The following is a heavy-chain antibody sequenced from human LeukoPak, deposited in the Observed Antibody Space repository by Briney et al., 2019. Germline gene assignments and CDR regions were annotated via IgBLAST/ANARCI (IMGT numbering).Heavy chain of an antibody. V-gene: IGHV4-34*01. J-gene: IGHJ4*02. CDR3: ARSRLSAYSSGWYEDY. Sequence: PSETLSLTCAVYGGSFSGYYWSWIRQPPGKGLEWIGEINHSGSTNYNPSLKSRVTISVDTSKNQFSLKLSSVTAADTAVYYCARSRLSAYSSGWYEDYWGQGTLVTVSS. D-gene: IGHD6-19*01. CDR2: INHSGST. CDR1: GGSFSGYY.